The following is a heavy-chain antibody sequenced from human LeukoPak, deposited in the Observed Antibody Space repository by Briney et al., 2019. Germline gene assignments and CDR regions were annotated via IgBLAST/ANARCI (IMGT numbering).Heavy chain of an antibody. CDR1: GYTFTSYD. CDR3: ARDSGLAGGAFDI. J-gene: IGHJ3*02. CDR2: MNPNSGNT. D-gene: IGHD3-10*01. Sequence: GASVKVSCKASGYTFTSYDINWVRQATGQGLERMGWMNPNSGNTGYAQKFQGRVTMTRNTSISTAYMELSSLRSEDTAVYYCARDSGLAGGAFDIWGQGTMVTVSS. V-gene: IGHV1-8*01.